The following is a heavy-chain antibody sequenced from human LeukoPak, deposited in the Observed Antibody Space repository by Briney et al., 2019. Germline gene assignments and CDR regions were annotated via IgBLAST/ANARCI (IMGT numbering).Heavy chain of an antibody. CDR1: GGTFSSYA. Sequence: SVKVSCKASGGTFSSYAISWVRQAPGQGLEWMGGIIPIFGTANYAQKFQGRVTITADESTSTAYMELSSLRSEDTAVYYCARGKTGTPFYYYYYMDVWGKGTTVTVSS. V-gene: IGHV1-69*13. CDR2: IIPIFGTA. D-gene: IGHD1-7*01. CDR3: ARGKTGTPFYYYYYMDV. J-gene: IGHJ6*03.